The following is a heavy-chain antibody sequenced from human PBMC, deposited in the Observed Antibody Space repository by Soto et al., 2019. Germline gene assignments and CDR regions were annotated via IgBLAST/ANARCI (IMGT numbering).Heavy chain of an antibody. Sequence: GGSLRLSCAASGFTFSSYAMSWVRQAPGKGLEWVSAISGSGGSTYYADSVKGRFTISRDNSKNTLFLQMDSLRAEDTAVYYCAKDYDYIRGSYPRELDYWGQGTLVTVSS. CDR2: ISGSGGST. D-gene: IGHD3-16*02. J-gene: IGHJ4*02. V-gene: IGHV3-23*01. CDR3: AKDYDYIRGSYPRELDY. CDR1: GFTFSSYA.